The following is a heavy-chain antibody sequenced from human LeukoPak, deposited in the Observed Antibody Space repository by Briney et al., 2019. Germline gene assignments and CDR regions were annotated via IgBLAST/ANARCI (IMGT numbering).Heavy chain of an antibody. CDR2: IYYSGST. Sequence: SDTLSLTCAVSGYSIRRNNWWGWIRQPPGKGLEWIGYIYYSGSTNYNPSLKSRVTISVDTSKNQFSLKLSSVTAADTAVYYCARDRINYYDSSGYLDYWGQGTLVTVSS. CDR1: GYSIRRNNW. D-gene: IGHD3-22*01. V-gene: IGHV4-28*03. J-gene: IGHJ4*02. CDR3: ARDRINYYDSSGYLDY.